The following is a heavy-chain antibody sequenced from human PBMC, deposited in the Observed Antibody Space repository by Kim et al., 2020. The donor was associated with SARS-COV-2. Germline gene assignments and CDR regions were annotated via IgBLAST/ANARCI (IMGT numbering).Heavy chain of an antibody. V-gene: IGHV3-23*01. J-gene: IGHJ4*02. D-gene: IGHD4-4*01. CDR1: GFTFSSHA. CDR3: AVSTGDGYSKPFGY. Sequence: GGSLRLSCAASGFTFSSHAMNWVRQAPGQGLEWVSGISGIGNSTYYADSVKGRFTISRDNSRNTLRLQMNSLRTEDTAVYYCAVSTGDGYSKPFGYWGQGILVTVSS. CDR2: ISGIGNST.